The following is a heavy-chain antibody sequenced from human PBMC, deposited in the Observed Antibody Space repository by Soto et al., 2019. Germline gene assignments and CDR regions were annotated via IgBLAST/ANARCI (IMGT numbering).Heavy chain of an antibody. D-gene: IGHD3-9*01. CDR3: ARTVLGPDLLADSFVDYYYYMDV. Sequence: SETLSLTCTVSGGSITSYYWSWIRQPRGKGLEWIGYVYYTGSTSYNPSLKRRVSFSADSSRGQFSLRLNSVTAADTAVYYCARTVLGPDLLADSFVDYYYYMDVWGQGTTVTVSS. J-gene: IGHJ6*03. CDR1: GGSITSYY. CDR2: VYYTGST. V-gene: IGHV4-59*08.